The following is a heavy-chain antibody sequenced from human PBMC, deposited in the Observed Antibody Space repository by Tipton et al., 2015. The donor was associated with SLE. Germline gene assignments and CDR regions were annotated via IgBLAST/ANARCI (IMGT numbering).Heavy chain of an antibody. J-gene: IGHJ4*02. V-gene: IGHV3-7*01. CDR1: GFTFSSYW. CDR3: ARGWYSSSPFDY. D-gene: IGHD6-13*01. Sequence: SLRLSCAASGFTFSSYWMSWVRQAPGKGLGWVANIKQDGSEKYYVDSVKGRFTISRDNAKNSLYLQMNSLRAEDTAVYYCARGWYSSSPFDYWGQGTLVTVSS. CDR2: IKQDGSEK.